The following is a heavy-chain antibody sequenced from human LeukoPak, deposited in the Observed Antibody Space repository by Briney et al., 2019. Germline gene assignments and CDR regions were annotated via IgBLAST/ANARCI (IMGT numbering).Heavy chain of an antibody. V-gene: IGHV3-23*01. CDR2: INDNGDRT. CDR1: RLTFNSYA. Sequence: PGGSLRLSCAPSRLTFNSYAMTWVRQAPGKGREWVSSINDNGDRTHYSDSVKGRFTLSRDTSKSTLYLQMNSLRAEDTAFYVGAEVSRSCLDNWGQGTLVAVSS. D-gene: IGHD6-13*01. J-gene: IGHJ4*02. CDR3: AEVSRSCLDN.